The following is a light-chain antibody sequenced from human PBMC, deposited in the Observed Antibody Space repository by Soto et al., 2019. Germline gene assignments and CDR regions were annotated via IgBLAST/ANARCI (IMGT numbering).Light chain of an antibody. J-gene: IGKJ1*01. CDR1: QSVSSN. CDR2: GAS. CDR3: QQYNNWAFLT. V-gene: IGKV3-15*01. Sequence: EIVMTQSPATLSVSPGERATLSCRASQSVSSNLAWYQQKPGQAPRLLIYGASTRATAIPARFSGSGSVTELTLTISSLQSEDFAVYYCQQYNNWAFLTFGQGTKVEI.